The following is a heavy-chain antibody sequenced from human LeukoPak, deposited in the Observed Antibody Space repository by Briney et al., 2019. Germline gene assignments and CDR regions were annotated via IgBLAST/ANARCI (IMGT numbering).Heavy chain of an antibody. CDR1: GGTFSSYA. V-gene: IGHV1-69*05. Sequence: SVKVSCKASGGTFSSYAISWVRQAPGQGLEWMGGIIPIFGTANYAQKFQGRVTITTDESTSTAYMELSSLRSEDTAVYYCARTYDFGIGPPGDAFDNWGQGTLVTVFS. CDR3: ARTYDFGIGPPGDAFDN. CDR2: IIPIFGTA. D-gene: IGHD3-3*01. J-gene: IGHJ3*02.